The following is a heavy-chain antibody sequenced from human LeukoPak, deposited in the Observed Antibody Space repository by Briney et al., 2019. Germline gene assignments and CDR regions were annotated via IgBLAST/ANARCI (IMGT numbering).Heavy chain of an antibody. D-gene: IGHD1-26*01. V-gene: IGHV3-23*01. CDR3: ALHHGSYYLGRWFDP. CDR1: GFTFSSYA. CDR2: ISGSGGST. J-gene: IGHJ5*02. Sequence: VRSLRLSSAPSGFTFSSYAMSWVRQSPGHGLTWVSAISGSGGSTYYADSVKGRFTISRDNSKNTLYLQMNSLSAEDTAVYYCALHHGSYYLGRWFDPWGQGTLVTVSS.